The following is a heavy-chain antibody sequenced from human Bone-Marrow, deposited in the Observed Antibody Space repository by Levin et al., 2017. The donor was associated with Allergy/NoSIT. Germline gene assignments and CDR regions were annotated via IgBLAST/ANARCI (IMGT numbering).Heavy chain of an antibody. CDR2: ISYDGSNK. D-gene: IGHD6-6*01. Sequence: GGSLRLSCAASGFTFSSYAMHWVRQAPGKGLEWVAVISYDGSNKYYADSVKGRFTISRDNSKNTLYLQMNSLRAEDTAVYYCARGGYSSSSTRWGQGTLVTVSS. CDR1: GFTFSSYA. V-gene: IGHV3-30-3*01. J-gene: IGHJ4*02. CDR3: ARGGYSSSSTR.